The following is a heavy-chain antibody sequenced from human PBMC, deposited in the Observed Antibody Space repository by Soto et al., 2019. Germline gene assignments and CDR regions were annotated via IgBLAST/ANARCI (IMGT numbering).Heavy chain of an antibody. J-gene: IGHJ2*01. CDR1: GGTFNNLA. CDR3: ARGGRMGNWYFDL. V-gene: IGHV1-69*01. CDR2: IIPMFGST. Sequence: QVQLVQSGAEVKKPGSSVKLSCNAAGGTFNNLAVSWVRQASGQGLEWMGEIIPMFGSTNYAQRFQGRVTITADESRSIAYMYLSSLRSDDTAIYYCARGGRMGNWYFDLWGRGTLVTVSS. D-gene: IGHD3-10*01.